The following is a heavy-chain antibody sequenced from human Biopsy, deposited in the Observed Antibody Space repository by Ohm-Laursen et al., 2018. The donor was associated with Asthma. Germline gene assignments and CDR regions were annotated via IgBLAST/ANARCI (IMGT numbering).Heavy chain of an antibody. D-gene: IGHD6-25*01. Sequence: LSLTCAASGFSFSDYYMTWMRQAPGKGLEWVSSISSSGSTTYPAESVKGRFTISRDNARNSLYLQMISLRAEDTAIYYCARVFESSEWGPFYHFGLDVWGQGTTVAVSS. CDR2: ISSSGSTT. CDR1: GFSFSDYY. V-gene: IGHV3-11*01. CDR3: ARVFESSEWGPFYHFGLDV. J-gene: IGHJ6*02.